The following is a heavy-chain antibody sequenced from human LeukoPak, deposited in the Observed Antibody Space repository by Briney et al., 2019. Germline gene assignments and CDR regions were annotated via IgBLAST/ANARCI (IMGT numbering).Heavy chain of an antibody. CDR3: ARQTYYDFWSGTDAFDI. Sequence: SETLSLTCTVSGGSISSYYWSWIRQPPGKGPEWIGYIYTSGSTNYNPSLKSRVTISVDTSKNQFSLKLSSVTAADTAVYYCARQTYYDFWSGTDAFDIWGQGTMVTVSS. J-gene: IGHJ3*02. D-gene: IGHD3-3*01. V-gene: IGHV4-4*09. CDR2: IYTSGST. CDR1: GGSISSYY.